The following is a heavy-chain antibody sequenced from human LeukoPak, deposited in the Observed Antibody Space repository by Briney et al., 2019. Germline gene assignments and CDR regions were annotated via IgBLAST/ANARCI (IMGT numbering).Heavy chain of an antibody. CDR2: ISYTGST. CDR1: GGSFSTYY. CDR3: ARDRGIAAAGIFDY. Sequence: KPSETLSLTCTVSGGSFSTYYWKWIRQSPGKGLECIGYISYTGSTNYNPSLKSRVTISVDTSKNQFSLKLSSVTAADTAVYYCARDRGIAAAGIFDYWGQGTLVTVSS. V-gene: IGHV4-59*01. D-gene: IGHD6-13*01. J-gene: IGHJ4*02.